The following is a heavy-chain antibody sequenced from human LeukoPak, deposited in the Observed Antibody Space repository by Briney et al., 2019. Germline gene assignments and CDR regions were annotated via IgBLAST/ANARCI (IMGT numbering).Heavy chain of an antibody. J-gene: IGHJ5*02. Sequence: SETLSLTCTVSGGSMSSRYWSWIRQPPGKGLEWIGYVYYSGTTNSNPSLKSRVTISVDTSKNQYSLNLRSVTAADTAVYYCARDVARSGDLFGWFDPWGQGTLVIVSS. D-gene: IGHD3-10*01. CDR3: ARDVARSGDLFGWFDP. CDR1: GGSMSSRY. V-gene: IGHV4-59*11. CDR2: VYYSGTT.